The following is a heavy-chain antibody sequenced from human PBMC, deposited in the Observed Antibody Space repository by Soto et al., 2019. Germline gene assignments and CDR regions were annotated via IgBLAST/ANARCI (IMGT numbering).Heavy chain of an antibody. V-gene: IGHV3-23*01. D-gene: IGHD1-26*01. CDR3: AKDLPGELLPNCFDP. J-gene: IGHJ5*02. CDR2: ISGSGGST. CDR1: GFTFSSYA. Sequence: PGGSLRLSCAASGFTFSSYAMSWVRQAPGKGLEWVSAISGSGGSTYYVDSVKGRFTISRDNSKNTLYLQMNSLRAEDTAVYYCAKDLPGELLPNCFDPWGQGTLVTVSS.